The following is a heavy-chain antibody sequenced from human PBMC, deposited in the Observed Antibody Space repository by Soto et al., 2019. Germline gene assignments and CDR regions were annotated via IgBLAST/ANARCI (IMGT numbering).Heavy chain of an antibody. D-gene: IGHD3-22*01. J-gene: IGHJ4*02. Sequence: SETLSLTCTVSVGSISSYYWSWIRQPPGKGLEWIGYIYYSGSTNYNPSLKSRVTISVDTSKNQFSLKLSSVTAADTAVYYCARARGYYYDSSGYYDYWGQGTLVTVS. CDR1: VGSISSYY. CDR2: IYYSGST. CDR3: ARARGYYYDSSGYYDY. V-gene: IGHV4-59*01.